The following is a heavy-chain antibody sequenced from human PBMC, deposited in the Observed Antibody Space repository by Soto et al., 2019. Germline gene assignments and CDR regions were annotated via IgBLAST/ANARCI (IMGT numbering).Heavy chain of an antibody. D-gene: IGHD3-10*01. CDR3: ARVRGSGSYSYMSVDY. CDR1: GFTFSSYA. CDR2: ISYDGSNK. Sequence: GGSLRLSCAASGFTFSSYAMHWVRQAPGKGLEWVAVISYDGSNKYYADSVKGRFTISRDNSKNTLYLQMNSLRAEDTAVYYCARVRGSGSYSYMSVDYWGQGTLVTVSS. J-gene: IGHJ4*02. V-gene: IGHV3-30-3*01.